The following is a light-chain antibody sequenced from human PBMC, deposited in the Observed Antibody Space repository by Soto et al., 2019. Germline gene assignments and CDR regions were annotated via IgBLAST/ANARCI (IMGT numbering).Light chain of an antibody. V-gene: IGLV1-47*01. CDR1: SSNIGSNY. CDR2: RNN. J-gene: IGLJ2*01. CDR3: AAWDDSLSVVV. Sequence: QSELTQPPSASGTPGQRVTISCSGSSSNIGSNYVYWYQQLPGTAPKLLIYRNNQRPSGVPDRFSGSKSGTSASLAISGLRSEDEADYYCAAWDDSLSVVVFGGGTKLTVL.